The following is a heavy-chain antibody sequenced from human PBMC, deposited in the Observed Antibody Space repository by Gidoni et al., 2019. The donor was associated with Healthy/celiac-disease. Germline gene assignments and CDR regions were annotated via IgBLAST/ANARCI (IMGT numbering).Heavy chain of an antibody. Sequence: QVQLQESGPGLVKPSETLSLTCTVSGGSISSYYWSWIRPHPGKGLEGIGYIYYSGSTNYNPSLKSRVTISVDTSKNQFSLKLSAVTAADTAVYDCARTYYDFWSGGYYDMDVWGKGTTVTVSS. D-gene: IGHD3-3*01. CDR1: GGSISSYY. V-gene: IGHV4-59*01. J-gene: IGHJ6*03. CDR3: ARTYYDFWSGGYYDMDV. CDR2: IYYSGST.